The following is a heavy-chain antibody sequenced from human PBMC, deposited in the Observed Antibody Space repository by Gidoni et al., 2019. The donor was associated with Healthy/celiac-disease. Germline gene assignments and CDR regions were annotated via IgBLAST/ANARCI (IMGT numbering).Heavy chain of an antibody. CDR3: AREQWDIVVVPAARTLDY. V-gene: IGHV3-7*01. CDR2: IKQDGSKK. CDR1: GFPFSGYW. D-gene: IGHD2-2*01. J-gene: IGHJ4*02. Sequence: EVQLVESGGGLVHPAGSLSRSCAAPGFPFSGYWVSWVSKAHGKGLEWDANIKQDGSKKYYVDSVKCRFTISRDNAKNSLYLQMNGLRAEDTAVYYCAREQWDIVVVPAARTLDYWGQGTLVTVSS.